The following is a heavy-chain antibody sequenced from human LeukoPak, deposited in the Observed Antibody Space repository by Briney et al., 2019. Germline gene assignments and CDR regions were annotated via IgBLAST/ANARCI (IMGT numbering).Heavy chain of an antibody. Sequence: GGSLRLSCAASGFTFSSYAMHWVRQAPGKGLEWVAVISYDGSNKYYADFVKGRFTISRDNSKNTLYLQMNSLRAEDTAVYYCARALYDFWSGDYYGMDVWGQGTTVTVSS. CDR3: ARALYDFWSGDYYGMDV. CDR1: GFTFSSYA. V-gene: IGHV3-30-3*01. D-gene: IGHD3-3*01. CDR2: ISYDGSNK. J-gene: IGHJ6*02.